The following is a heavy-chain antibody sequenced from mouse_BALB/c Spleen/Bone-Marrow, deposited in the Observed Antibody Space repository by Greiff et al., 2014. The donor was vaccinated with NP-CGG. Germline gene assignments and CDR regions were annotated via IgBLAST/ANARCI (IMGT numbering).Heavy chain of an antibody. V-gene: IGHV5-4*02. D-gene: IGHD2-10*02. J-gene: IGHJ4*01. CDR3: ARSRMRYGAMDH. CDR1: GFTFSDYY. Sequence: EVKLVESGGGLVKPGGSLKLSCAASGFTFSDYYIYWLRQTPGKRLEWVATISDGGNYSYYPDSVKGRFTISRDNAKNNLYLQMSSLKSEDTAMYYCARSRMRYGAMDHWGQGTSVTVFS. CDR2: ISDGGNYS.